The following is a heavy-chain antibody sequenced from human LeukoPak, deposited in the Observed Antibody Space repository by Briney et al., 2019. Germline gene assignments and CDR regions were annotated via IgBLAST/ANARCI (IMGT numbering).Heavy chain of an antibody. J-gene: IGHJ4*02. V-gene: IGHV4-39*01. CDR2: IYYSGST. D-gene: IGHD3-22*01. CDR1: GGSISSSSYY. CDR3: ARRGHALTYYYDSSGYSEGDY. Sequence: PSETLSLTCTVSGGSISSSSYYWGWIRQPPGKGLEWIGSIYYSGSTYYNRSLKSRVTISVDASKNQFSLKLSSVTAADTAVYYCARRGHALTYYYDSSGYSEGDYWGQGTLVTVSS.